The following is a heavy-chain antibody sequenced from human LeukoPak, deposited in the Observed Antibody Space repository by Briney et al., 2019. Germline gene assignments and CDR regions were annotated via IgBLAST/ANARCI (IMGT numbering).Heavy chain of an antibody. CDR3: ARGPERTRYYDSSGYQIDY. CDR2: IDTNTGNP. V-gene: IGHV7-4-1*02. J-gene: IGHJ4*02. CDR1: GYTFTNYT. Sequence: ASVKVSCKASGYTFTNYTLNWVRQAPGQGLEWMGWIDTNTGNPTYAQGFIGRFVFSLDTSVTTAYLQISSLKAEDTAVYYCARGPERTRYYDSSGYQIDYWGQGTLVTVSS. D-gene: IGHD3-22*01.